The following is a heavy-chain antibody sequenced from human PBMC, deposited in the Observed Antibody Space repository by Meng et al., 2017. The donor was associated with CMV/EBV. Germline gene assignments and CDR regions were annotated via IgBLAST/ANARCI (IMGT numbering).Heavy chain of an antibody. CDR2: IKTDGSPT. V-gene: IGHV3-74*03. D-gene: IGHD1-14*01. Sequence: LSFAVSGFTFSHYWMYWVRQTPGKGLVCVARIKTDGSPTEYADSVKGRFTISRDNGRNTLYLQMNSLRGEDTAVYFCVSGLVGTRNYWAQGTLVTVSS. J-gene: IGHJ4*02. CDR3: VSGLVGTRNY. CDR1: GFTFSHYW.